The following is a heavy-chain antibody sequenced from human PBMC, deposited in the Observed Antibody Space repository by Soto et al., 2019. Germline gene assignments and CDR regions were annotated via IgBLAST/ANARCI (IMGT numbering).Heavy chain of an antibody. CDR3: ARGDWPTQMDV. Sequence: QVQLQESGPGLVKPSQTLSLTCTVSGGSISGGNYYWSWIRQPPGQGLEWIGYIYFSGSTYYNPSLTSRVIISVDTSKNQFSLRLSSVTAADTAVYYCARGDWPTQMDVWGQGTTVTVSS. V-gene: IGHV4-31*03. CDR2: IYFSGST. CDR1: GGSISGGNYY. D-gene: IGHD2-21*01. J-gene: IGHJ6*02.